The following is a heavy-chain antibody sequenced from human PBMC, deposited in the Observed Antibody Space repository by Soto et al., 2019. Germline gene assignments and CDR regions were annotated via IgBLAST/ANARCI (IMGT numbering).Heavy chain of an antibody. Sequence: ASVKVSCKASGYTFTSYGIHWVRQAPGQRLEWTGWINAGNGNTKYSEKFQGRVTITRDTSASTAYRELSSLRSEDTAVYYCASDPIDSSAYYHHYYYGMDVWGQGTTVTVSS. J-gene: IGHJ6*02. V-gene: IGHV1-3*01. D-gene: IGHD3-22*01. CDR2: INAGNGNT. CDR1: GYTFTSYG. CDR3: ASDPIDSSAYYHHYYYGMDV.